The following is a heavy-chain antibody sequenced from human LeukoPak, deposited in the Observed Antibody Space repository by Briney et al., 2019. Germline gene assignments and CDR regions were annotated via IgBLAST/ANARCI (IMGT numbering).Heavy chain of an antibody. CDR1: GGSFSGYY. Sequence: SETLSITCAVYGGSFSGYYWSWIRQPAGKGLEWIGRIYTSGSTNYNPSLKSRVTMSVDTSKNQFSLKLSSVTAADTAVYYCARAYEEDYFDYWGQGTLVTVSS. CDR2: IYTSGST. V-gene: IGHV4-59*10. D-gene: IGHD3-16*01. CDR3: ARAYEEDYFDY. J-gene: IGHJ4*02.